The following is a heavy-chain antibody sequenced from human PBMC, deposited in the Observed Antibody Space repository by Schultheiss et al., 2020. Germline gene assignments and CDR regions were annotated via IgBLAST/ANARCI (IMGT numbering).Heavy chain of an antibody. Sequence: GGSLRLSCAASKFTFSRYWMHWVRQAPGKGLVWVSRINSDGSTTTNADSVKGRFTISRDNAKNTLYLQMNSLRAEDTAVYYCAKDGITMIVPFDYWGQGTLVTVSS. V-gene: IGHV3-74*01. CDR2: INSDGSTT. CDR3: AKDGITMIVPFDY. J-gene: IGHJ4*02. D-gene: IGHD3-22*01. CDR1: KFTFSRYW.